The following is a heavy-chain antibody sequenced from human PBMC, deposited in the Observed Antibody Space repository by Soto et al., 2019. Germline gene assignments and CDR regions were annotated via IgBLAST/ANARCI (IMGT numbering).Heavy chain of an antibody. V-gene: IGHV3-53*02. CDR1: GLTVSSNY. D-gene: IGHD5-18*01. J-gene: IGHJ4*02. CDR3: ARVFTDTAKVFDY. Sequence: EVQLVETGGGLIQPGGSLRLSCAVSGLTVSSNYMSWVRQAPGKGLEWVSIIYSAGSTYYADSVKGRFTISRDNSKHTVYLQMNSLRAEDTAVYYCARVFTDTAKVFDYWGQGTLVTVSS. CDR2: IYSAGST.